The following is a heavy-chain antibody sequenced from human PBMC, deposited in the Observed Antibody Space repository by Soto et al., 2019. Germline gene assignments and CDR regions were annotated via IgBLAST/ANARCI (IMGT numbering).Heavy chain of an antibody. J-gene: IGHJ4*02. CDR3: AKMMVIYDFWSGYSGFDY. D-gene: IGHD3-3*01. CDR2: ISGSGGST. Sequence: GGSLRLSCAASGFTFSSYAMSWVRQAPGKGLEWVSAISGSGGSTYYADSVKGRFTISRDNSKNTLYLQMNSLRAEDTAVYYCAKMMVIYDFWSGYSGFDYWGQGTLVTVSS. CDR1: GFTFSSYA. V-gene: IGHV3-23*01.